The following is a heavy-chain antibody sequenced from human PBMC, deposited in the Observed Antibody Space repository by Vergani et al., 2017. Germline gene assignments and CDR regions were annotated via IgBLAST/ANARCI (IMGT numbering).Heavy chain of an antibody. D-gene: IGHD5-12*01. CDR1: GFTLSNYD. V-gene: IGHV3-30*02. CDR2: IQFDGSNQ. CDR3: AWLRFSTVDY. Sequence: QVQLVESGGGVVQRGGSLRLSCATSGFTLSNYDMQWIRQGPGKGLEFVAFIQFDGSNQYYADSVKGRFTISRDNAKNSLYLQMNSLRAEDTAVYYCAWLRFSTVDYWGQGTLVTVSS. J-gene: IGHJ4*02.